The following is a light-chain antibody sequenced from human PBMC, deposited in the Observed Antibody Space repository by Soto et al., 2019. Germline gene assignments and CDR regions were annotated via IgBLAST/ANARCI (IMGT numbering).Light chain of an antibody. CDR1: QSISSW. Sequence: DIQMTQSPSALSASVGDRVTITCRASQSISSWLAWYQQKPGKAPKLLIYDASSLESGVPSRFSGSGSGTAITLTISSLQPDDFATYSRQHYHSHPWKFGQVTKLDNK. J-gene: IGKJ1*01. V-gene: IGKV1-5*01. CDR3: QHYHSHPWK. CDR2: DAS.